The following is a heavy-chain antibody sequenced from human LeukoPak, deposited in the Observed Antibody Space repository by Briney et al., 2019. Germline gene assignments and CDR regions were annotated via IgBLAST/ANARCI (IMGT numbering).Heavy chain of an antibody. CDR2: IIPIFGTA. V-gene: IGHV1-69*05. Sequence: GASVKVSCKASGGTFSSYAISWVRQAPGQGLEWMGGIIPIFGTANYAQKFQGRVTITTDESTSTAYMELSSLRSEDTAVYYCANTIYRGYSYGADQNWFDPWGQGTLVTVSS. J-gene: IGHJ5*02. CDR1: GGTFSSYA. D-gene: IGHD5-18*01. CDR3: ANTIYRGYSYGADQNWFDP.